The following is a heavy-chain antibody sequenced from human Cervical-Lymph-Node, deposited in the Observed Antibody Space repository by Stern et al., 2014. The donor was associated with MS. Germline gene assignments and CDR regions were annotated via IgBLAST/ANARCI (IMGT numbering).Heavy chain of an antibody. CDR3: TRDIMIREALDAFDI. CDR2: IYPGDSDT. Sequence: VQLVESGAEVKKPGESLKISCKASGYTFTNYWIAWVRQMPGKGLEWLGVIYPGDSDTKYSPSFQGQVTISVDNSISTAYLQWGSLKASDTAMYYCTRDIMIREALDAFDIWGQGTMVTVSS. V-gene: IGHV5-51*03. J-gene: IGHJ3*02. D-gene: IGHD3-16*01. CDR1: GYTFTNYW.